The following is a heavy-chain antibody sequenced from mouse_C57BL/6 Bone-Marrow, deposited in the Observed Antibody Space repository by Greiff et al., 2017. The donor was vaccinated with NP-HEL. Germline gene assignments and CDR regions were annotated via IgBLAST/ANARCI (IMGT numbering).Heavy chain of an antibody. Sequence: EVQGVESGGGLVKPGGSLKLSCAASGFTFSDYGMHWVRQAPEKGLEWVAYISSGRSTVSSADTVKGRFPISRDTAKNTLFLQMTSLRSEDTAMYYCAKFITTVVAPRYYAMDYWGQGTSVTVSS. CDR2: ISSGRSTV. V-gene: IGHV5-17*01. CDR1: GFTFSDYG. CDR3: AKFITTVVAPRYYAMDY. D-gene: IGHD1-1*01. J-gene: IGHJ4*01.